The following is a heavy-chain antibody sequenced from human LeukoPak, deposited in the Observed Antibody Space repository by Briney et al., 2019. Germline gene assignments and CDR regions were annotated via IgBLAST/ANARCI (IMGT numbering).Heavy chain of an antibody. Sequence: PSETLSLTCAVYSGSFSGYYWSWIRQPPGKGLEWIGYIYHSGSTYYNPSLKSRVTISVDRSKNQFSLKLSSVTAADTAVYYCAREYCSSTSCKGGWFDPWGQGTLVTVSS. D-gene: IGHD2-2*01. CDR3: AREYCSSTSCKGGWFDP. V-gene: IGHV4-34*01. CDR2: IYHSGST. J-gene: IGHJ5*02. CDR1: SGSFSGYY.